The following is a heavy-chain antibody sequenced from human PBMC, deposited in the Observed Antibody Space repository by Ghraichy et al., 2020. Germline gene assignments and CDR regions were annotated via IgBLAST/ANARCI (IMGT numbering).Heavy chain of an antibody. J-gene: IGHJ4*02. Sequence: GGSLRLSCAASGFTFSNYAMSWLRQPPGKGLEWVSAIRGSGVNTYYADSVKGRFTVSRDNSKNSLYLQMNSLRADDTAVYYCAKEMDTRGWYSADYWGQGTLVTVSS. CDR2: IRGSGVNT. D-gene: IGHD6-19*01. CDR3: AKEMDTRGWYSADY. V-gene: IGHV3-23*01. CDR1: GFTFSNYA.